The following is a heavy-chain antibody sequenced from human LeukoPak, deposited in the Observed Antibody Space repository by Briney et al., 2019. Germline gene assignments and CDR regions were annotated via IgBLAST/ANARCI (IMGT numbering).Heavy chain of an antibody. CDR2: ISYDGSNK. D-gene: IGHD6-19*01. V-gene: IGHV3-30-3*01. CDR1: GFTFSSYA. J-gene: IGHJ4*02. CDR3: ARAGSSGWYV. Sequence: GGSLRLSCAASGFTFSSYAMHWVRQAPGKGLEWVAVISYDGSNKYYADSVKGGFTISRDNSKNTLYLQMNSLRAEDTAVYYCARAGSSGWYVWGQGTLVTVSS.